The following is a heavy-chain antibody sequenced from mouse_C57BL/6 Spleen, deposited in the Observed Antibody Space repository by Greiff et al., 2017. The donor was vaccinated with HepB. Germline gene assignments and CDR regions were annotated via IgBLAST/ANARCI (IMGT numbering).Heavy chain of an antibody. D-gene: IGHD2-3*01. V-gene: IGHV1-69*01. CDR2: IDPSDSYT. Sequence: QVQLQQPGAELVMPGASVKLSCKASGYTFTSYWMHWVKQRPGQGLEWIGEIDPSDSYTNYNQKFKGKSTLTVDKSSSTAYMQLSSLTSEDSAVYYWARRDYDGYYVGYWGQGTTLTVSS. CDR3: ARRDYDGYYVGY. CDR1: GYTFTSYW. J-gene: IGHJ2*01.